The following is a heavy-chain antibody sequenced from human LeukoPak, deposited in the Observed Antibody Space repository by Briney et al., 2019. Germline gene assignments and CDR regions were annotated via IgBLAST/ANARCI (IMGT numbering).Heavy chain of an antibody. V-gene: IGHV4-59*01. J-gene: IGHJ4*02. CDR3: ARVGTTIVYFDY. Sequence: SETLCLSCTVSGGSISSYYWSWIRQPPGKGLGWIGYIYYSGSTNYNPSLKSRVTISVDTSKNQFSLKLSSVTAADTAVYYCARVGTTIVYFDYWGQGTLVTVSS. CDR2: IYYSGST. D-gene: IGHD3-10*01. CDR1: GGSISSYY.